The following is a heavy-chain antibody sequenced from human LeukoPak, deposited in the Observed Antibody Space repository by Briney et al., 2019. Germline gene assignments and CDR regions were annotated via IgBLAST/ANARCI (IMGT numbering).Heavy chain of an antibody. J-gene: IGHJ4*02. CDR2: IDPSDSYT. V-gene: IGHV5-10-1*01. CDR1: GYSFTSYW. D-gene: IGHD3-10*01. CDR3: ASTVGDSYGSGLDY. Sequence: GESLKISCKGSGYSFTSYWISWVRQMPGKGLEWMGRIDPSDSYTNYSPSFQGHVTISSDKSISTAYLHWSSLKASDTAMYYCASTVGDSYGSGLDYWGQGTLVTVSS.